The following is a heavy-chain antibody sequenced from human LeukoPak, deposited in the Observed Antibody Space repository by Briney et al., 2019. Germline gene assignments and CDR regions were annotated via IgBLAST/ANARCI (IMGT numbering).Heavy chain of an antibody. CDR3: AISGLGFGEFRGLDY. D-gene: IGHD3-10*01. CDR2: MKQDGSER. V-gene: IGHV3-7*05. CDR1: GFTFSTYW. Sequence: QTGGSLRLSCAASGFTFSTYWMTWVRQAPGKGLEWVANMKQDGSERNYVDSVKGRFTISRDTSKNALYLQMNSLRAEDTAVYYCAISGLGFGEFRGLDYWGQGTLVTVSS. J-gene: IGHJ4*02.